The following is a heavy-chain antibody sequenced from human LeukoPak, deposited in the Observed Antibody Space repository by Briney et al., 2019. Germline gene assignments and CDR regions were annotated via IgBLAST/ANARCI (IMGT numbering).Heavy chain of an antibody. Sequence: GGSLRLSCAASGFTFSSYGMHWVRQAPGKGLEWVSTISGSGSSTYYADSVKGRFTISRDNSKNTLYLQMNSLRAEDTAVYYCAKATSRFVVYYFDYWGQGTLVTVSS. CDR1: GFTFSSYG. CDR3: AKATSRFVVYYFDY. J-gene: IGHJ4*02. CDR2: ISGSGSST. V-gene: IGHV3-23*01. D-gene: IGHD5-12*01.